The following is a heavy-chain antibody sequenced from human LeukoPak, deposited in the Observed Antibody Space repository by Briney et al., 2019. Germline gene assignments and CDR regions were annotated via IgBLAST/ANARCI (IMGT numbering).Heavy chain of an antibody. CDR2: IYTSGST. D-gene: IGHD3-22*01. V-gene: IGHV4-61*02. J-gene: IGHJ5*02. CDR3: ARDAYDSSGLLRFLWFDP. CDR1: GGSISSSSYY. Sequence: TLSLTCTVSGGSISSSSYYWRWIRQPAGKGLEWIGRIYTSGSTNYNPSLKSRVTMSVDTSKNQFSLKLSSVTAADTAVYYCARDAYDSSGLLRFLWFDPWGQGTLVTVSS.